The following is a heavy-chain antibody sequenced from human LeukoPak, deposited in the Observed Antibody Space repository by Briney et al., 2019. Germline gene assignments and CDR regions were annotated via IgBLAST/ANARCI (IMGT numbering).Heavy chain of an antibody. Sequence: PGGSLRLSCAASGFTVSSKYMSWVRQAPGKGLEWVSVIYSGGSTYYADSVKGRFTISRDNSKNTLYLQMNSLRAEDTAVYYCARDPSVYCSSTSCYTGDWGQGTLVTVSS. CDR1: GFTVSSKY. D-gene: IGHD2-2*02. CDR3: ARDPSVYCSSTSCYTGD. V-gene: IGHV3-66*01. CDR2: IYSGGST. J-gene: IGHJ4*02.